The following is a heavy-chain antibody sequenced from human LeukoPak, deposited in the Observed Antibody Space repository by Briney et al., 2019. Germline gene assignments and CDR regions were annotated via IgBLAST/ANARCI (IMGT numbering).Heavy chain of an antibody. CDR3: ANGALNY. CDR2: ISYDGSNK. Sequence: GSLRLSCAASGFTFSSYGMHWVRQAPGKGLEWVAVISYDGSNKYYADSVKGRFTISRDNSKNTLYLQMNSLRAEDTAVYYCANGALNYWGQGTLVTVSS. D-gene: IGHD3-16*01. CDR1: GFTFSSYG. V-gene: IGHV3-30*18. J-gene: IGHJ4*02.